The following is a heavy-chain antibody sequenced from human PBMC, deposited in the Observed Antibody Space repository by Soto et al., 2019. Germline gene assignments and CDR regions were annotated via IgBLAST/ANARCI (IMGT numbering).Heavy chain of an antibody. CDR2: INFNTGGT. CDR1: GHTFTGYY. Sequence: QVQLIQSGAEVRKPGASVKVSCEAAGHTFTGYYLHWVRQTPGQGLEWLGWINFNTGGTNSAQKFQGRVILTRETPISTAFMELNSLTSYDTGIYFCTADGSGTLFDGLGVWGQGTTVNVSS. D-gene: IGHD3-10*01. V-gene: IGHV1-2*02. J-gene: IGHJ6*02. CDR3: TADGSGTLFDGLGV.